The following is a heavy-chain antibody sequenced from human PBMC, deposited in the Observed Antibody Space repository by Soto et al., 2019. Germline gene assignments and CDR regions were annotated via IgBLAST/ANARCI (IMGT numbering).Heavy chain of an antibody. V-gene: IGHV1-69*13. CDR1: GGTFSSYA. J-gene: IGHJ5*02. CDR2: IIPIFGTA. D-gene: IGHD6-13*01. CDR3: ARDVGRIAAQYNWFDP. Sequence: ASVKVSCKASGGTFSSYAISWVRQAPGQGLEWMGGIIPIFGTANYAQKFQGRVTITADESTSTAYMELSSLRSEDTAVYYCARDVGRIAAQYNWFDPWGQGTLVTVSS.